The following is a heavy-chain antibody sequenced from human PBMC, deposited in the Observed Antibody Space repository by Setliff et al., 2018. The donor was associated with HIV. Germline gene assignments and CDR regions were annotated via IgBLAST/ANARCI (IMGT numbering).Heavy chain of an antibody. J-gene: IGHJ5*02. D-gene: IGHD6-19*01. CDR2: IYPGDSDT. CDR1: GYNFRMYW. CDR3: ARLGSSAAVSWFDP. V-gene: IGHV5-51*01. Sequence: ESLKISCKTSGYNFRMYWIAWVRQMPGKGLEWMGIIYPGDSDTRYSPSFQGQVTISADKSISTAYLQWSSLKASDTAMYYCARLGSSAAVSWFDPWGQGTLVTVSS.